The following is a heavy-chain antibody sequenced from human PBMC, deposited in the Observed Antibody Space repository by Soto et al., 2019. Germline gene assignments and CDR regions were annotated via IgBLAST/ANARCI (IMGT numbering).Heavy chain of an antibody. CDR1: GYTFTSYG. CDR2: ISASNGNT. Sequence: QVQLVQSGAEVKKPGASVKVSCKASGYTFTSYGISWVRQAPGQGLEWMGWISASNGNTNYAQKFQGRVIRTTDTCTDTAYMELRSRRSDGTAVYYCATVKGSPWGQGTLVTVSS. J-gene: IGHJ5*02. CDR3: ATVKGSP. V-gene: IGHV1-18*01.